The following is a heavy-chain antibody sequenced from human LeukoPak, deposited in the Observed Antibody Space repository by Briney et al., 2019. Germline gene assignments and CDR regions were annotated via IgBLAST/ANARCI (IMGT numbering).Heavy chain of an antibody. Sequence: GGSLRLSCAASGFAFSSYSMNWVRQAPGKGLEWVSYISSSGNTIDYADSVKGRFTISRDNAKNSLYLQMVSLRAEDTAVYYCARLRGYSYGYGDYWGQGTLVTVSS. J-gene: IGHJ4*02. CDR3: ARLRGYSYGYGDY. CDR2: ISSSGNTI. CDR1: GFAFSSYS. D-gene: IGHD5-18*01. V-gene: IGHV3-48*04.